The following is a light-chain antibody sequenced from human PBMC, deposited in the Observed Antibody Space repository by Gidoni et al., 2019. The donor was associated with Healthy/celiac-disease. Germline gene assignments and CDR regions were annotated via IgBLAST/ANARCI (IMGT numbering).Light chain of an antibody. J-gene: IGKJ4*01. CDR2: GAS. Sequence: EIVMTQYPATLSVSPGERATLTCRASQSVRSNLAWYQHKPGPAPRLLIYGASIRATGIPARCSGSGFGTEFTLTISILQSEDFAFYYCQQYNNWLSLTFGGGTKVEIK. CDR3: QQYNNWLSLT. V-gene: IGKV3D-15*03. CDR1: QSVRSN.